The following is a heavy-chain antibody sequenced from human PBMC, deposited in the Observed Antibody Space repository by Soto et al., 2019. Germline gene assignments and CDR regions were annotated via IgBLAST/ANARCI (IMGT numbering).Heavy chain of an antibody. J-gene: IGHJ1*01. V-gene: IGHV4-30-4*01. CDR2: IYYSGST. Sequence: PSETLSLTCTVSGGSISSGDYYWSWIRQPPGKGLEWIGYIYYSGSTYYNPSLKSRVTISVDTSKNQFSLKLSSVTAADTAVYYCARGYYYGATHAPSPHLEYFQHWGQGTLVTAPQ. CDR3: ARGYYYGATHAPSPHLEYFQH. D-gene: IGHD3-10*01. CDR1: GGSISSGDYY.